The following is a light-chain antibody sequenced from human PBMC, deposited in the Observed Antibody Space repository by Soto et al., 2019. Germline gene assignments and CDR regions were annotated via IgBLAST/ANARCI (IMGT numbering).Light chain of an antibody. V-gene: IGKV1-39*01. J-gene: IGKJ3*01. CDR2: SAS. CDR3: QQTFSPPET. Sequence: DIQMTQSPPSLSASVGDRVTISCRASQSISDYVSWYQHKSGEGPKLLIYSASSLQRGVPPRFSGSGSGTDFTLTISDLQPEDFATYYCQQTFSPPETFGRGTKVDVK. CDR1: QSISDY.